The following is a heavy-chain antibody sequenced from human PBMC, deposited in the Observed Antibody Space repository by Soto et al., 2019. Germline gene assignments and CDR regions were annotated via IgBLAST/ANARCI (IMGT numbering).Heavy chain of an antibody. CDR2: ISYDGSNK. J-gene: IGHJ4*02. CDR3: ARDPSEYYDSSGPHFDY. V-gene: IGHV3-30-3*01. CDR1: GFTFSSYA. D-gene: IGHD3-22*01. Sequence: PGGSLRLSCAASGFTFSSYAMHWVRQAPGKGLEWVAVISYDGSNKYYADSVKGRFTISRDNSKSTLYLQMNSLRAEDTAVYYCARDPSEYYDSSGPHFDYWGQGTLVTVSS.